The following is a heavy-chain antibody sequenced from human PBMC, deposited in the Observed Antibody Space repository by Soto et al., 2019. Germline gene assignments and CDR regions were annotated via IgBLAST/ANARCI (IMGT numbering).Heavy chain of an antibody. Sequence: QVQLVQSGAEVKKPGSSVKVSCKASGGTFSSYAISWVRQAPGQGLEWMGGIIPIFGTANYAQKFQGRVMIAADESRRTDYKVLSSLRAEDTAVYYCGSKRIAASPGFGAVGNGIDPWGQGTPVTVSS. CDR3: GSKRIAASPGFGAVGNGIDP. CDR1: GGTFSSYA. D-gene: IGHD6-6*01. J-gene: IGHJ5*02. CDR2: IIPIFGTA. V-gene: IGHV1-69*01.